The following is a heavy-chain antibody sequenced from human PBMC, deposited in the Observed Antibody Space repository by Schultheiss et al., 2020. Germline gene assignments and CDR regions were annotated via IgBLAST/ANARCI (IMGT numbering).Heavy chain of an antibody. V-gene: IGHV4-31*03. J-gene: IGHJ4*02. Sequence: SETLSLTCTVSGGSISSGGYYWSWIRQHPGKGLEWIGYIYYSGSTYYNPSLKSRVTISVDTSKNQFSLKLSSVTAADTAVYYCARITYYDFWSGYYILDGSEGYFDYWGQGTLVTVSS. CDR2: IYYSGST. D-gene: IGHD3-3*01. CDR3: ARITYYDFWSGYYILDGSEGYFDY. CDR1: GGSISSGGYY.